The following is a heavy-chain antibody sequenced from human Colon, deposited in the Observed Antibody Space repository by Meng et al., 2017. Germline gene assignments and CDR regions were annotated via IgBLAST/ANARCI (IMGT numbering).Heavy chain of an antibody. V-gene: IGHV4-4*02. J-gene: IGHJ4*02. Sequence: QVQLQASGPGLVKRSGTLSTTCVVSGGSITNSNWWSWVRQPPGKGLEWIGQTYGSVNTAYNPSLKSRVTISVDKSKNQLSLTLSSVTAADTAVYYCAKNGAYCLEYWGQGILVTVSS. CDR3: AKNGAYCLEY. D-gene: IGHD2-8*02. CDR2: TYGSVNT. CDR1: GGSITNSNW.